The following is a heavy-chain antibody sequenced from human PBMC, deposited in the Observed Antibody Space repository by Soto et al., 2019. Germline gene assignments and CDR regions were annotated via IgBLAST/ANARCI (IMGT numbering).Heavy chain of an antibody. Sequence: EVQLEESGGGLIKPGESLTLSCAASDFILSDAWMKWVRQAPGKGLEWVGRIKSKAHGGTTDYVAPLKGRCTILREDTKTTLYMQMNSLQTEDTAMYYCASYRDSSGLRRYDYWGQGALVTVSS. D-gene: IGHD3-22*01. CDR2: IKSKAHGGTT. J-gene: IGHJ4*02. CDR3: ASYRDSSGLRRYDY. V-gene: IGHV3-15*07. CDR1: DFILSDAW.